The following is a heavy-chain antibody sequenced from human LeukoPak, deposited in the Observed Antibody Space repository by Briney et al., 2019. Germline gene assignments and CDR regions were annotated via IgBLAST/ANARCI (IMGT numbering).Heavy chain of an antibody. J-gene: IGHJ3*02. CDR2: ISGSGGST. Sequence: GGSLRLSCAASGFTFSSYAMSWVRQAPGKGLEWVSAISGSGGSTYYADSVKGRFTISRANSKNTLYPQMNRLRAGDTAVYYCAKGGWGCSSTSCYADAFDIWGQGTMVTVSS. V-gene: IGHV3-23*01. CDR1: GFTFSSYA. CDR3: AKGGWGCSSTSCYADAFDI. D-gene: IGHD2-2*01.